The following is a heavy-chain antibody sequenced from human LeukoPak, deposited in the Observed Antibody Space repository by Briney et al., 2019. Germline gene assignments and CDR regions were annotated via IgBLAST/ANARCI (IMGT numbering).Heavy chain of an antibody. J-gene: IGHJ4*02. V-gene: IGHV4-39*07. D-gene: IGHD3-16*02. CDR2: IYYSGST. CDR3: ARENTFGGVIDDY. CDR1: GGSISSSSYY. Sequence: SETLSLTCTVSGGSISSSSYYWGWIRQPPGKGLEWIGSIYYSGSTYYNPSLKSRVTISVDTSKNQFSLKLSSVTAADTAVYYCARENTFGGVIDDYWGQGTLVTVSS.